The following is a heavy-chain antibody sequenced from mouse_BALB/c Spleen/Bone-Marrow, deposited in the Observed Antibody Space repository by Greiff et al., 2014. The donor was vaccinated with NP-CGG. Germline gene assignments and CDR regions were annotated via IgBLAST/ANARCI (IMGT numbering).Heavy chain of an antibody. Sequence: QVQLQQSGAELVKPGASVKPSCKASGYTFTSYWMHWVKQRPGQGLDWIGEINPSNGRTNYNEKFRSKATLTVDKSSSTAYMQLSSLTSEDSAVYYCARRYYGSSYLLDYWGQGTTLTVSS. D-gene: IGHD1-1*01. CDR1: GYTFTSYW. V-gene: IGHV1S81*02. CDR3: ARRYYGSSYLLDY. J-gene: IGHJ2*01. CDR2: INPSNGRT.